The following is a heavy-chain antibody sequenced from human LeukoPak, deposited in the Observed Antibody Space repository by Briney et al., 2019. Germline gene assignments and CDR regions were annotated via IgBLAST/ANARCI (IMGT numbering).Heavy chain of an antibody. Sequence: GGSLRLSCAASGLTFNNAWMSWVRQAPGKGLEWVGRIRSRSAGGTTDYGAPVKGRFTISRDDSKNTLYLQMNSLKTEDTAVYYFSTGCGTHDYWGHGTLVTVSS. CDR1: GLTFNNAW. V-gene: IGHV3-15*01. CDR2: IRSRSAGGTT. D-gene: IGHD2-21*01. J-gene: IGHJ4*01. CDR3: STGCGTHDY.